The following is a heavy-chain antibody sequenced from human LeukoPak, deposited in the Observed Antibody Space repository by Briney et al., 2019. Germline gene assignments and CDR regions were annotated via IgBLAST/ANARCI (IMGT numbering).Heavy chain of an antibody. CDR3: ARSPRFGYSSGGSCYG. J-gene: IGHJ4*02. V-gene: IGHV1-2*06. D-gene: IGHD2-15*01. Sequence: ASVKVTCKDSGYTLTDYYMHLVRLAPAQGLEWMGRINPNSGGANYAQKFQGRVTMTRDTTISTAYMELTRQRSDDTAVYYCARSPRFGYSSGGSCYGWGQGTLVTVSS. CDR1: GYTLTDYY. CDR2: INPNSGGA.